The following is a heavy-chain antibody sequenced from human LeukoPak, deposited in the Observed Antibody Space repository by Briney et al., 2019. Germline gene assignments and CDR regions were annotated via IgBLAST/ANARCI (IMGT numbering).Heavy chain of an antibody. CDR2: INPNSGGT. CDR1: GYTFTGYY. J-gene: IGHJ4*02. V-gene: IGHV1-2*02. D-gene: IGHD2-15*01. CDR3: AREGYCSGGNCPVEH. Sequence: GASVKVSCKASGYTFTGYYMQWVRQAPGQGLEWMGWINPNSGGTNYAQKFQGRVTMTRDTSITTAYMDLSRLRPDDTAVYYCAREGYCSGGNCPVEHWGQGTLVTVSS.